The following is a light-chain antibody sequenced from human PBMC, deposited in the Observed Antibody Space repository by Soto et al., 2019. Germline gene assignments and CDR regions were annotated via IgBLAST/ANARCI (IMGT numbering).Light chain of an antibody. CDR2: EDD. V-gene: IGLV1-51*02. Sequence: QSVLTQPPSVSAAPGQKVTISCSGSSSNIRNNYVSWYQEVPGTAPKLLIYEDDKRPSGIPDRFSGSKSATSATLGVTGLQTGDEADYYSGTWDRSLRVMVFGGGTKLTVL. CDR1: SSNIRNNY. CDR3: GTWDRSLRVMV. J-gene: IGLJ3*02.